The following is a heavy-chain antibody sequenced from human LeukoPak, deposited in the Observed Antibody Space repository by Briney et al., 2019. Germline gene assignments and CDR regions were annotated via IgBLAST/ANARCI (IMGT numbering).Heavy chain of an antibody. V-gene: IGHV4-34*01. D-gene: IGHD1-7*01. CDR1: GGSFSNYY. Sequence: SETLSLTCAVYGGSFSNYYWSWIRQPPGKGLEWIGEINDSGRINYNPSLMSRVTVSVDTSKNQFSPRLTSVTATDTAVYYCARRWNYGRNYYIDAWGNGATVSVSS. J-gene: IGHJ6*03. CDR3: ARRWNYGRNYYIDA. CDR2: INDSGRI.